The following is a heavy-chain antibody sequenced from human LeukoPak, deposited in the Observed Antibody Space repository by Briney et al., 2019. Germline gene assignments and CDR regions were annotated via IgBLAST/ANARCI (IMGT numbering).Heavy chain of an antibody. CDR2: IYYSGST. Sequence: PSETLSVTCTVSGGSISSYYWSWIRQPPGKGLEWIGYIYYSGSTNYNPSLKSRVTISVDTSKNQFSLKLSSVTAADTAVYYCAVYCSGGSCQAGWFDPWGQGTLVTVSS. CDR1: GGSISSYY. V-gene: IGHV4-59*01. D-gene: IGHD2-15*01. CDR3: AVYCSGGSCQAGWFDP. J-gene: IGHJ5*02.